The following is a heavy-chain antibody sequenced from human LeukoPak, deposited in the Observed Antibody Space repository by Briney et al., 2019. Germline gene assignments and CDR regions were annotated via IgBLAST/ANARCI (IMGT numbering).Heavy chain of an antibody. J-gene: IGHJ3*02. Sequence: PGGSLRLSCAASGFTFSSYAMSWFRQAPGRGLEWVGFIRSKAYGGTTEYAASVKGRFTISRDDSKSIAYLQMNSLKTEDTAVYYCTRDHLAHYGGNSPDAFDIWGQGTMVTVSS. CDR1: GFTFSSYA. V-gene: IGHV3-49*03. CDR2: IRSKAYGGTT. D-gene: IGHD4-23*01. CDR3: TRDHLAHYGGNSPDAFDI.